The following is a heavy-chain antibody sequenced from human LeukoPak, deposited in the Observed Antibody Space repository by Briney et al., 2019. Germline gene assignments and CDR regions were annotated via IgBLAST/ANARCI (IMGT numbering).Heavy chain of an antibody. CDR2: IRRNAYNYAT. D-gene: IGHD1-26*01. J-gene: IGHJ3*02. Sequence: GGSLRLSCAASVFTFIGSAMHCVRQASGKGLEWVGRIRRNAYNYATAYAASLKGRFTIYRDDSKKTAYLQMNSLKTEDTAEYYCNRHDSSLVGGNDAFDIWGQGTMVTVSS. CDR3: NRHDSSLVGGNDAFDI. CDR1: VFTFIGSA. V-gene: IGHV3-73*01.